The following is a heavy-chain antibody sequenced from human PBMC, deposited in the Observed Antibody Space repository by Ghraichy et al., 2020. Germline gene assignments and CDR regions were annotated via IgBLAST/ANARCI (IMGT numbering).Heavy chain of an antibody. CDR1: GGSFSGYF. D-gene: IGHD2-2*01. CDR3: ARGQAAIVPDAMFRRRGSGGVDY. CDR2: INHSGSI. V-gene: IGHV4-34*01. Sequence: SQTLSLTCAVYGGSFSGYFWTWIRQPPGKGLEWIGEINHSGSINYNPSLKSRVTISVDTSKNQFSLKLTSVTAADTAVYYCARGQAAIVPDAMFRRRGSGGVDYWGQGALVTVSS. J-gene: IGHJ4*02.